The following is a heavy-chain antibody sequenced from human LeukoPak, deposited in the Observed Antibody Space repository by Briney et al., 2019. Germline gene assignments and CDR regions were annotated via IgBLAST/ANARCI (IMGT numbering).Heavy chain of an antibody. CDR3: VRDWYFDRSGYYYSTP. J-gene: IGHJ5*02. CDR2: IYSGGST. V-gene: IGHV3-66*01. CDR1: GFTVSSNY. D-gene: IGHD3-22*01. Sequence: GSLRLSCAASGFTVSSNYMSWVRQAPGKGLEWVSVIYSGGSTYYVDSVKGRFTISRDISKNTLYLQMNSLRAEDTAVYYCVRDWYFDRSGYYYSTPWGQGTLVTVSS.